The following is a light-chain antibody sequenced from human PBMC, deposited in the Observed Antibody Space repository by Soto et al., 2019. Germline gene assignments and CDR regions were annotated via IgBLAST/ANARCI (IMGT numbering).Light chain of an antibody. J-gene: IGKJ1*01. CDR3: QQYNNWPPIT. V-gene: IGKV3D-15*01. CDR2: GAS. CDR1: QSVSSN. Sequence: EMLMTQSPATLSLSPGERATLSCRASQSVSSNLAWYQQKPGQAPRLLIYGASTRATGIPARFSGSGSGTEFTLTISSLQSEDFAVYYCQQYNNWPPITFGQGTKVDIK.